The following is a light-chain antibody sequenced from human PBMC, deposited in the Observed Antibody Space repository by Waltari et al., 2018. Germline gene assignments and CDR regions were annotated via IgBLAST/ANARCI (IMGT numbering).Light chain of an antibody. J-gene: IGKJ3*01. CDR2: WAS. CDR3: QQYYTTPHT. CDR1: QSVLSRFNSLIY. Sequence: DIVMTQSPDSLAVSLGERATINCKSSQSVLSRFNSLIYFVWYQQKVGQPPKLLIYWASTRESGVPERFSGSGSGTDFTLTISSLQAEDVAVYYCQQYYTTPHTFGPGTQVDVK. V-gene: IGKV4-1*01.